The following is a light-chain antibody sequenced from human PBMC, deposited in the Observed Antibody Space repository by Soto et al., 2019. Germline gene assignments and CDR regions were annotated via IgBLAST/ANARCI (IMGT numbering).Light chain of an antibody. CDR2: DVF. Sequence: VLTQSPATLDLSPGERGTLSCRASDSSNNRLAGYRQKPCQAPRLLIYDVFNRATGTPARFSGSRSGTDFTLNISSLGPEDSAVYYCHQGDYLLTFGGGTKLEI. CDR3: HQGDYLLT. V-gene: IGKV3-11*01. J-gene: IGKJ4*01. CDR1: DSSNNR.